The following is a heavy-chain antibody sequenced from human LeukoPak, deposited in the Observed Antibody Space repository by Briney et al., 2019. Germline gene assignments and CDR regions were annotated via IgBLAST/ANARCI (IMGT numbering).Heavy chain of an antibody. CDR1: GYTFTSYY. J-gene: IGHJ5*02. D-gene: IGHD2-15*01. Sequence: ASVKASCKASGYTFTSYYMHWVRQAPGQGLEWMGIINPSGGTTGYAQKFQGRVTMTRDTSTSTVYMELSSLRSDDTAVYYCARAHCSGGACPNWFDPWGQGTLVTVSS. V-gene: IGHV1-46*01. CDR2: INPSGGTT. CDR3: ARAHCSGGACPNWFDP.